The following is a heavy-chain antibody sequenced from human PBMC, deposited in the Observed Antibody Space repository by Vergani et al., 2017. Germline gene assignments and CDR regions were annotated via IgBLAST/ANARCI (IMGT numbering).Heavy chain of an antibody. V-gene: IGHV4-31*01. J-gene: IGHJ6*02. D-gene: IGHD6-13*01. CDR1: GGSISSGGYY. Sequence: QVQLQESGPGLVKPSQTLSLTCTVSGGSISSGGYYWSWIRQHPGKGLEWIGYIYYSGSTYYNPSLKSLVTISVDTSKNQFSLKLSSVTAAATAVYYCARVQYSSSWPYYYYGMDVWGQGTTVTVSS. CDR3: ARVQYSSSWPYYYYGMDV. CDR2: IYYSGST.